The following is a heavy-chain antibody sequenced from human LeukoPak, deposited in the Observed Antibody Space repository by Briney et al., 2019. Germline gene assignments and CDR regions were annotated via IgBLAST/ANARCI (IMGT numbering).Heavy chain of an antibody. J-gene: IGHJ4*02. CDR3: ARDYYGSGSYVGAY. CDR1: GFTFSSYA. D-gene: IGHD3-10*01. CDR2: ISYDGSNK. V-gene: IGHV3-30-3*01. Sequence: GGSLRLSCAASGFTFSSYAMSWVRQAPGKGLEWVAVISYDGSNKYYADSVKGRFTISRDNSKNTLYLQMNSLRAEDTAVYYCARDYYGSGSYVGAYWGQGTLVTVSS.